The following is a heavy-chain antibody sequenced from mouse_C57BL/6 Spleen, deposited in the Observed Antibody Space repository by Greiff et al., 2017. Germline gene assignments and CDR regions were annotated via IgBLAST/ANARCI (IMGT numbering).Heavy chain of an antibody. CDR3: ARNLITTVVATLDY. CDR2: IDPSDSYT. CDR1: GYTFTSYW. Sequence: LQQPGAELVRPGTSVKLSCKASGYTFTSYWMHWVKQRPGQGLEWIGVIDPSDSYTNYNQKFKGKATLTVDTASSTAYMQLSSLTSEDSAVYYCARNLITTVVATLDYWGQGTTLTVSS. D-gene: IGHD1-1*01. V-gene: IGHV1-59*01. J-gene: IGHJ2*01.